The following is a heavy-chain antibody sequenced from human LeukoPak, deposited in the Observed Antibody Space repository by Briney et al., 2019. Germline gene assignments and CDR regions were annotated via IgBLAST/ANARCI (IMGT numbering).Heavy chain of an antibody. Sequence: GGSLRLSCAASGFTFDDYAMHWVRQAPGKGLEWVSGISWNSGSIGYADSVKGRFTISRDNAKNSLYLQMNSLRAEDTALYYCAKDLVYYDSSGLDYWGQGTLVTVSS. D-gene: IGHD3-22*01. J-gene: IGHJ4*02. CDR1: GFTFDDYA. V-gene: IGHV3-9*01. CDR2: ISWNSGSI. CDR3: AKDLVYYDSSGLDY.